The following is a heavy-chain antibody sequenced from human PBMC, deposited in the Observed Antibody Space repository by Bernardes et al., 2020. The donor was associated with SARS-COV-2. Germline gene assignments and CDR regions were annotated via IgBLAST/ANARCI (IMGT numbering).Heavy chain of an antibody. J-gene: IGHJ6*02. CDR3: ARGANYAMGV. CDR1: GDSVSSNSAV. Sequence: SQTLSLTCAISGDSVSSNSAVWHWLRQSPSRGLEWLGRTSYRSKWNYDYAVSVKSRITISPDTSKNQFSLELTSVTPEDTAVYYCARGANYAMGVWGQGTTVTVSS. V-gene: IGHV6-1*01. CDR2: TSYRSKWNY.